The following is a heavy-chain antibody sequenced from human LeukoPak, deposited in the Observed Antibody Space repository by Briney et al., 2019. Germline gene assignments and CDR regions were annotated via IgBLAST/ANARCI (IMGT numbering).Heavy chain of an antibody. V-gene: IGHV3-30-3*01. D-gene: IGHD1-26*01. CDR3: ARCDRRGSGSYYPGNY. CDR1: GFTFSSYA. J-gene: IGHJ4*02. Sequence: PGGSLRLSCAASGFTFSSYAMHWVRQAPGKGLEWVAVISYDGSNKYYADSVKGRFTISRDNSKNTLYLQMNSLRAEDTAVYYCARCDRRGSGSYYPGNYWGQGTLVTVSS. CDR2: ISYDGSNK.